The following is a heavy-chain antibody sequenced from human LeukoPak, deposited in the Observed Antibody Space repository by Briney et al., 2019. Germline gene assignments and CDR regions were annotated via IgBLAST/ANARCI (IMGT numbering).Heavy chain of an antibody. J-gene: IGHJ4*02. Sequence: GGSLRLSCAASGFTFSSYWMHWVRQAPGKGLGWVSRINSDVSSTSYADSVMGRFTISRDNAKNTLYLQMNSLRAEDTAVYYCARAGDYGDSYFDYWGQGTLVTVSS. CDR2: INSDVSST. CDR3: ARAGDYGDSYFDY. D-gene: IGHD4-17*01. V-gene: IGHV3-74*01. CDR1: GFTFSSYW.